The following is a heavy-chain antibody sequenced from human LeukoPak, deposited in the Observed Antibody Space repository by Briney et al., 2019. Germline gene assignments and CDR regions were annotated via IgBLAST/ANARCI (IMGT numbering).Heavy chain of an antibody. CDR1: GFTFSSYS. Sequence: NTGGSLRLSCAASGFTFSSYSMNWVRQAPGKGLEWVSSISSSSSYIYYADSVKGRFTISRDNAKNSLYLQMNSLRGEDTAVYYCAKLGTTSVTTGYWGQGTLVTVSS. J-gene: IGHJ4*02. CDR2: ISSSSSYI. D-gene: IGHD4-17*01. CDR3: AKLGTTSVTTGY. V-gene: IGHV3-21*01.